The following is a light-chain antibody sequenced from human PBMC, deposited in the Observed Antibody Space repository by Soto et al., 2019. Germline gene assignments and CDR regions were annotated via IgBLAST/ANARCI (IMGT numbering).Light chain of an antibody. Sequence: DIQMTQSPSTLSASVGDRVTMTCRASQRINSWLAWYQQKPLKAPKLLIYKASTLESGVPSRFSGRESGTEFTLTINRLQPDDFATYYCQQYNTYFPTFGQGTKVEI. CDR1: QRINSW. CDR3: QQYNTYFPT. J-gene: IGKJ1*01. CDR2: KAS. V-gene: IGKV1-5*03.